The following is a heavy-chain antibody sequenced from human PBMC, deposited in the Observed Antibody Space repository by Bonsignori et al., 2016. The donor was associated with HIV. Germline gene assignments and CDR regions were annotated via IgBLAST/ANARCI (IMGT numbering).Heavy chain of an antibody. CDR3: ARDGDRWLQFIGGSYMDV. Sequence: WIRQPPGKGLEWVSSISSSSSYIYYADSVKGRFTISRDNAKNSLYLQMNSLRAEDTAVYYCARDGDRWLQFIGGSYMDVWGKRDHGHRLL. D-gene: IGHD5-24*01. V-gene: IGHV3-21*01. J-gene: IGHJ6*03. CDR2: ISSSSSYI.